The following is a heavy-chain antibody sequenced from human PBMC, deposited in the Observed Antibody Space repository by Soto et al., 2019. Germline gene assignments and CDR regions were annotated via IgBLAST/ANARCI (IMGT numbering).Heavy chain of an antibody. CDR3: ARDPLAYCGGDCYSLAFDI. V-gene: IGHV1-69*13. CDR1: GGTFSSYA. Sequence: SVKVSCKASGGTFSSYAISWVRQAPGQGLEWMGGIIPIFGTANYAQKFQGRVTITADESTSTAYMELSSLRSEDTAVYYCARDPLAYCGGDCYSLAFDIWGQGTMVTVSS. D-gene: IGHD2-21*02. CDR2: IIPIFGTA. J-gene: IGHJ3*02.